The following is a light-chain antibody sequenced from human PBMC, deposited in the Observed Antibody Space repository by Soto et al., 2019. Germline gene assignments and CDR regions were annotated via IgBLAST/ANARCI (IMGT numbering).Light chain of an antibody. V-gene: IGLV1-40*01. J-gene: IGLJ1*01. Sequence: QSALTHPPSVSGAPGQWVTISCTGSSSNVGAGHDVHWYQHLPGTAPKPLIYGNGNRPSGVPDRFSGSKSGNSASLAITGLQGEDGDYYFCQSYVRTRSGRGGFGTGTKVTVL. CDR2: GNG. CDR1: SSNVGAGHD. CDR3: QSYVRTRSGRGG.